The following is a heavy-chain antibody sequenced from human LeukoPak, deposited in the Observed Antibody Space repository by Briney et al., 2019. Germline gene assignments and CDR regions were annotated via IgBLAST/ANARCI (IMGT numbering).Heavy chain of an antibody. V-gene: IGHV6-1*01. CDR1: GDSVSSNSAA. J-gene: IGHJ4*02. D-gene: IGHD2-15*01. CDR2: TYYRSKWYN. CDR3: ARLGYCSGGSCSNFDY. Sequence: SQTLSLTCAISGDSVSSNSAAWNWIRQSPSRGLEWLGRTYYRSKWYNDYAVSVKSRITINPDTSKNQFSLQLNSVPPEDTAVYYCARLGYCSGGSCSNFDYWGQGTLVTVSS.